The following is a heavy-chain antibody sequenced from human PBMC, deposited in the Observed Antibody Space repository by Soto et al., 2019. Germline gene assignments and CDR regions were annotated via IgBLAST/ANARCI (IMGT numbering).Heavy chain of an antibody. CDR1: GFTFSTYS. D-gene: IGHD2-2*02. CDR2: ISSRSDI. CDR3: AREYTAQPIHYALHV. Sequence: XGSVRLSCVGSGFTFSTYSINWVRRAPGKWLEWVSSISSRSDIYYADSVKGRFTISRDNAKNSVSLQMNSLRAEDTAVYYCAREYTAQPIHYALHVWGEGTKDTLTS. V-gene: IGHV3-21*01. J-gene: IGHJ6*02.